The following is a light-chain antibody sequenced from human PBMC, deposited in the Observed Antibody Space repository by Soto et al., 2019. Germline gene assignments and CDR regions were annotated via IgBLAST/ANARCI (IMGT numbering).Light chain of an antibody. CDR1: QGISTY. CDR3: QQSYSTTWT. Sequence: DTQMTQSPSSLSASVGDRVTITCRASQGISTYLNWYQQKPGKAPKLLIYAASSLQSGVPSRFSGSGSETDFTLTISSLQPEHFATYSCQQSYSTTWTFGQGTKVEIK. J-gene: IGKJ1*01. V-gene: IGKV1-39*01. CDR2: AAS.